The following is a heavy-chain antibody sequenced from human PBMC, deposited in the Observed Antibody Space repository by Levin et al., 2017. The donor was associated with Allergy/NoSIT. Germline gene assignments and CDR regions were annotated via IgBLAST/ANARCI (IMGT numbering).Heavy chain of an antibody. Sequence: SCAASGFTFNNAWMDWVRQAPGKGLEWVGRIKSKTDGGTTDYAAPVKGRFTISRDDSQNTLYVQMNSLKTEDTAVYYCSWPYCSSTSCYVYWGQGTLVTVSS. V-gene: IGHV3-15*01. CDR3: SWPYCSSTSCYVY. J-gene: IGHJ4*02. CDR2: IKSKTDGGTT. D-gene: IGHD2-2*01. CDR1: GFTFNNAW.